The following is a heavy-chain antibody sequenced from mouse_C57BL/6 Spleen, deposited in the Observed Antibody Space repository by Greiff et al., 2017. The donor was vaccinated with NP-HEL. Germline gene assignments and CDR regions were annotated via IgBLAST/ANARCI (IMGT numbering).Heavy chain of an antibody. CDR2: LIPGDGGT. Sequence: VQLQESGPELVKPGASVKLSCKASGYAFSSSGMNWVKRRPGQGLGWIGRLIPGDGGTNYNGKFKGKATLTADKSSSTAYMQLSSRTSEDSAVYFCARENYSSWFAYWGQGTLVTVSA. V-gene: IGHV1-82*01. CDR1: GYAFSSSG. J-gene: IGHJ3*01. CDR3: ARENYSSWFAY. D-gene: IGHD2-12*01.